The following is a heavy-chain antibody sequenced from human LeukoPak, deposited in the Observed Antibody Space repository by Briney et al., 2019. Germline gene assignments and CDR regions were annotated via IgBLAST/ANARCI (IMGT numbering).Heavy chain of an antibody. D-gene: IGHD6-13*01. Sequence: SVKVSCKASGGTFSSYAISWVRQAPGQGLGWMGGIIPIFGTANYAQKFQGRVTITADESTSTAYMELSSLRSEDTAVYYCAREIAAAGTGSNYFDYWGQGTLVTVSS. J-gene: IGHJ4*02. CDR3: AREIAAAGTGSNYFDY. V-gene: IGHV1-69*13. CDR1: GGTFSSYA. CDR2: IIPIFGTA.